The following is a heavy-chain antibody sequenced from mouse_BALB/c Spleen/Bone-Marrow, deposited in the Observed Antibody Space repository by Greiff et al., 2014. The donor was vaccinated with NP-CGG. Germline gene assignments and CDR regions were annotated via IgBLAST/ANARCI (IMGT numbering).Heavy chain of an antibody. Sequence: EVQLVESGPELVKPGASVKMSCKASGYTFTNYVMHWVKQKPGQGLEWIGYINPYNDGTKYNEKFKGKATLTSDKSSSKAYMELSSLTSEDSAVYYYARRPSFYGSSYGAMDYWGQGTSVTVSS. V-gene: IGHV1-14*01. J-gene: IGHJ4*01. D-gene: IGHD1-1*01. CDR1: GYTFTNYV. CDR3: ARRPSFYGSSYGAMDY. CDR2: INPYNDGT.